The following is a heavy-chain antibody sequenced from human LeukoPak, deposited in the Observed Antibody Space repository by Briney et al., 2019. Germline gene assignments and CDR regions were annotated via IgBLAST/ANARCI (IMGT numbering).Heavy chain of an antibody. D-gene: IGHD6-19*01. CDR2: IYTSGST. CDR1: AGSISSYY. Sequence: PSETLSLTCSGYAGSISSYYWSWLRQPAGKGLEWIGRIYTSGSTNYNPSLKSRVTMSVDTSKIQFSLKLSSVTAADTAVYYCARGRSSGRDYWGQGTLVTVSS. J-gene: IGHJ4*02. V-gene: IGHV4-4*07. CDR3: ARGRSSGRDY.